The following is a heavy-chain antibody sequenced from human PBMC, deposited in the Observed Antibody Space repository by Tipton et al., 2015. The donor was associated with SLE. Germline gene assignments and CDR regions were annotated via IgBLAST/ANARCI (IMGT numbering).Heavy chain of an antibody. V-gene: IGHV4-39*07. Sequence: TLSLTCTVSGGSISSSSYYWGWIRQPPGKGLEWIGSIYYSGSTYYNPSLKSRVTISVDTSKNQFSLKLSSVTAADTAVYYCVRAQLPPRHYYYYMGVWGKGTTVTVSS. CDR3: VRAQLPPRHYYYYMGV. CDR2: IYYSGST. J-gene: IGHJ6*03. D-gene: IGHD1-1*01. CDR1: GGSISSSSYY.